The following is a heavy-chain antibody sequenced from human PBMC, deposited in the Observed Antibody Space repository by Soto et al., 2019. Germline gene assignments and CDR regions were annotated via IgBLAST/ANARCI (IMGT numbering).Heavy chain of an antibody. CDR2: ICYDGSST. CDR3: ARDLPYYGSAIFDY. V-gene: IGHV3-33*08. CDR1: GFTFSSYA. Sequence: GGSLRLSCAAAGFTFSSYAMRWVRQAPGKGLEWVSAICYDGSSTYYADSVKGRFTISRDNSKNTLYLQMNSLRAEDTAVYYCARDLPYYGSAIFDYWGQGTLVTVSS. D-gene: IGHD3-10*01. J-gene: IGHJ4*02.